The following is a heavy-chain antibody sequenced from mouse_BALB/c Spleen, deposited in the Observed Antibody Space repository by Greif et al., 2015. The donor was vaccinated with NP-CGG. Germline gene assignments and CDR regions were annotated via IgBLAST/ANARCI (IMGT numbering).Heavy chain of an antibody. D-gene: IGHD2-14*01. V-gene: IGHV1-9*01. Sequence: VQLQQSGAELMKPGASVKISCKATGYTFSSYWIEWVKQRPGHGLEWIGEILPGSGSTNYNEKFKGKATFTADTSSNTAYMQLSSLTSEDSAVYYCARSGYYRYDGYAMDYWGQGTSVTVSS. CDR1: GYTFSSYW. CDR2: ILPGSGST. J-gene: IGHJ4*01. CDR3: ARSGYYRYDGYAMDY.